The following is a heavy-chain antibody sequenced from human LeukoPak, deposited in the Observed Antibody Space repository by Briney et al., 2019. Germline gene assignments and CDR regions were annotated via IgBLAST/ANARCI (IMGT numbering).Heavy chain of an antibody. CDR1: GFTFSSYA. CDR2: ISYDGSNK. CDR3: ARDWAYYYDSSGYYNRGSAY. D-gene: IGHD3-22*01. Sequence: GGSLRLSCAASGFTFSSYAMHWVRQAPGKGLEWVAVISYDGSNKYYADSVKGRFTISRDNSKNTLYLQMNSLRAEDTAVYYCARDWAYYYDSSGYYNRGSAYWGQGTLVTVSS. V-gene: IGHV3-30-3*01. J-gene: IGHJ4*02.